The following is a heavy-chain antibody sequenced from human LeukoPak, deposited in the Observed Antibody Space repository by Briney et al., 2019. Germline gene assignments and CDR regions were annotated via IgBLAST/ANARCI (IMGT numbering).Heavy chain of an antibody. CDR3: ARQISRYDFWSGYPDY. J-gene: IGHJ4*02. CDR1: GGSVSSGSYY. Sequence: PSETLSLTCTVSGGSVSSGSYYWSWIRQPPGKGLEWIGYIYYNGSTNYNPSLKSRVTISVDTSKNQFSLKLSSVTAADTAVYYCARQISRYDFWSGYPDYWGQGTLVTVSS. CDR2: IYYNGST. D-gene: IGHD3-3*01. V-gene: IGHV4-61*01.